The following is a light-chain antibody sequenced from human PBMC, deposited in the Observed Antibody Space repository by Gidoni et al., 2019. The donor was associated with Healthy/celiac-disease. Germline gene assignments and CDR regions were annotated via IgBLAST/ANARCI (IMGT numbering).Light chain of an antibody. Sequence: DIQMTQSPSSLSASVGDRVTITCQASQDISNYLNWYQQKPGKAPKLLIYDASNLETGVTSRFSGSGSGTYFTFTISSLQPEDIATYYCQQYDNLPITFGQXTRLEIK. CDR3: QQYDNLPIT. CDR1: QDISNY. CDR2: DAS. V-gene: IGKV1-33*01. J-gene: IGKJ5*01.